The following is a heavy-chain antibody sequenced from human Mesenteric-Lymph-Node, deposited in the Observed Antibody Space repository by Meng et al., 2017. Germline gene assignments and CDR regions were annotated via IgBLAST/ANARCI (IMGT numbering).Heavy chain of an antibody. J-gene: IGHJ2*01. CDR1: GFMFDDYA. CDR3: ARGSLGYCSSTSCYFDWYFDV. D-gene: IGHD2-2*01. CDR2: ISWNSGSI. Sequence: SLKISCAASGFMFDDYAMYWVRQAPGKGLEWVSGISWNSGSIGYADSVKGRFTISRDNAKNSLYLQMNSLRAEDTAVYYCARGSLGYCSSTSCYFDWYFDVWGRGTLVTVSS. V-gene: IGHV3-9*01.